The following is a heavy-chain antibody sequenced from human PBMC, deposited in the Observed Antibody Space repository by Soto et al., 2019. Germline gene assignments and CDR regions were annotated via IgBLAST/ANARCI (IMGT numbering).Heavy chain of an antibody. CDR1: GYTFTGYY. J-gene: IGHJ6*02. D-gene: IGHD5-12*01. V-gene: IGHV1-2*04. CDR3: AREGSGYVVAYDYYYGMDV. CDR2: INPNSGGT. Sequence: QVQLVQSGAEVKKPGASVKVSCKASGYTFTGYYMHWVRQAPGQGLEWMGWINPNSGGTNYAQKFQGWVTMTRVTSISTAGIELSRLRSDDTAVYYCAREGSGYVVAYDYYYGMDVWGQGTTVTVSS.